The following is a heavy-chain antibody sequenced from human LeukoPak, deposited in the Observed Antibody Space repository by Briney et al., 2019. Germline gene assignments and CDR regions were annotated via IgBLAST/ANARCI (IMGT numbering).Heavy chain of an antibody. Sequence: PGGSLRLSCEASGFNFSNYAMNWVRQAPGKGMEWVSVTSSDGSLEFYVDSVNGRFSISRDNSKNTLYLQMNMLRAEDTAVYYCAKDIWFGDGFDSWGQGTLVTVSS. CDR1: GFNFSNYA. D-gene: IGHD3-10*01. CDR3: AKDIWFGDGFDS. CDR2: TSSDGSLE. J-gene: IGHJ4*02. V-gene: IGHV3-30*18.